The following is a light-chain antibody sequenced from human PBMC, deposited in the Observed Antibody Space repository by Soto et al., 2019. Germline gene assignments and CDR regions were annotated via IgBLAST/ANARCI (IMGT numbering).Light chain of an antibody. CDR3: QQYNSYWT. CDR2: GAS. Sequence: IVMRQSLAILSVSPGDRATLSCRAGQSVSNNLAWYQQKPGQTPRLVIYGASNRATGVPARFSGSGSGTEFTLTISSLQPDDFATYYCQQYNSYWTFGQVTKVDVK. J-gene: IGKJ1*01. V-gene: IGKV3-15*01. CDR1: QSVSNN.